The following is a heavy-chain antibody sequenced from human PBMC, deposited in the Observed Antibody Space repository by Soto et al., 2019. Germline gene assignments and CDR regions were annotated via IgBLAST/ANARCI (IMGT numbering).Heavy chain of an antibody. CDR2: IYHGGST. J-gene: IGHJ6*02. CDR1: GGSISSGGYS. CDR3: ARGGSRFYAMDV. Sequence: QLQLQESGSGLVKPSQTLSLSCAVSGGSISSGGYSWSWIRQPPGKGLEWIGHIYHGGSTHYNPSLGRRVTISGDVSKARFSLKLSSVTAADTAVYYCARGGSRFYAMDVWGQGTTVTV. V-gene: IGHV4-30-2*01.